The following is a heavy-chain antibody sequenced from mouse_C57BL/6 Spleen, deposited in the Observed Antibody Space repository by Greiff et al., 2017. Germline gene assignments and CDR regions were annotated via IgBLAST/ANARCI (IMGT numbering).Heavy chain of an antibody. CDR1: GFSLTSYG. D-gene: IGHD1-2*01. Sequence: VQLQQSGPGLVQPSQSLSITCTVSGFSLTSYGVHWVRQSPGKGLEWLGVIWGGGSTDYNAAFISRLSISKDNSKSQVFFKMNSLQADDTAIYYCARYYGLSYAMDYWGQGTSVTVSS. CDR3: ARYYGLSYAMDY. V-gene: IGHV2-2*01. J-gene: IGHJ4*01. CDR2: IWGGGST.